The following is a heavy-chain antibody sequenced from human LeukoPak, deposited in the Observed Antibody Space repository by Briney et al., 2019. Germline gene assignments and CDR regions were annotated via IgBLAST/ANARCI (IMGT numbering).Heavy chain of an antibody. V-gene: IGHV1-2*06. CDR3: ARVRSYYYDSSGYPRQYFDY. CDR1: GYTFTGYY. J-gene: IGHJ4*02. CDR2: INPNSGGT. D-gene: IGHD3-22*01. Sequence: ASVKVSCKAPGYTFTGYYMHWVRQAPGQGLEWMGRINPNSGGTNYAQKFQGRVTMTRDTSISTAYMELSRLRSDDTAVYYCARVRSYYYDSSGYPRQYFDYWGQGTLVTVSS.